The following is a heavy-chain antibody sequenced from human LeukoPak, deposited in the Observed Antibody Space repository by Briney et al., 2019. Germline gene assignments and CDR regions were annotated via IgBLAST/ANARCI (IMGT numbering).Heavy chain of an antibody. V-gene: IGHV4-59*01. J-gene: IGHJ5*02. CDR2: IYYSGST. CDR3: ARELNWFDP. CDR1: GGSISSYY. Sequence: SETLSLTCTVSGGSISSYYWSWIRQPPGKGLEWIGYIYYSGSTNYNPSLKSRVTISVDTSKNQFPLKLSSVTAADTAVYYCARELNWFDPWGQGTLVTVSS.